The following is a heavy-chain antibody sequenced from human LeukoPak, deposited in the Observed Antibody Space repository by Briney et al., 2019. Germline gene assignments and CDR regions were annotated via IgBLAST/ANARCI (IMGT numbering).Heavy chain of an antibody. J-gene: IGHJ4*02. Sequence: GGSLRLSCAASGFTFSSYSMNWVRQAPGKGLEWVSYIRSSSSAIYYADSVKGRFTISRDNAKNSLYLQMNSLKTEDSALYYCVVRGEGYGDDDGNYFDYWGQGTLVTVSS. CDR2: IRSSSSAI. V-gene: IGHV3-48*01. CDR1: GFTFSSYS. D-gene: IGHD4-17*01. CDR3: VVRGEGYGDDDGNYFDY.